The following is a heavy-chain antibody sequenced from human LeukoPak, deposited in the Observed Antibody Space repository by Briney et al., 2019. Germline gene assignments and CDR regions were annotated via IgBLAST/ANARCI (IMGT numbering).Heavy chain of an antibody. CDR1: GGSISSCY. CDR3: ARDGPGSGWFYFDY. CDR2: IYYSGST. Sequence: PSETLSLTCTVSGGSISSCYWSWIRQPPGKGLEWIGYIYYSGSTNYNPSLKSRVTISVDTSKNQFSLKLSSVTAADTAVYYCARDGPGSGWFYFDYWGQGALVTVSS. V-gene: IGHV4-59*01. D-gene: IGHD6-19*01. J-gene: IGHJ4*02.